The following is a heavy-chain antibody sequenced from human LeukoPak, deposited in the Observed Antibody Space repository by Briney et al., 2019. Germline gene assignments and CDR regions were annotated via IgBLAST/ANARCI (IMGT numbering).Heavy chain of an antibody. CDR3: ARCYCIGSSCYRTNWLDP. Sequence: SETLSLTCTVSGGSISAYYWSWIRQPPGKGLEWIGYIYYNGDTNYNASLRGRVTISLDTAENQLSLNLKSVTAADTAVYYCARCYCIGSSCYRTNWLDPWGQGTLVAVSS. CDR1: GGSISAYY. D-gene: IGHD2-15*01. CDR2: IYYNGDT. V-gene: IGHV4-59*01. J-gene: IGHJ5*02.